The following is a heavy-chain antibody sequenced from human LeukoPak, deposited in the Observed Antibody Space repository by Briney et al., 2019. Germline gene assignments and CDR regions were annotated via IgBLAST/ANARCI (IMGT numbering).Heavy chain of an antibody. D-gene: IGHD3-3*01. V-gene: IGHV4-38-2*01. CDR2: IYHSGST. Sequence: LETLSLTCAVSGYSISSGYYWGWIRQPPGKGLEWIGSIYHSGSTYYNPSLKSRVTISVDTSKNQFSLKLSSVTAADTAVYYCARPFWSGYSWFDPWGQGTLVTVSS. CDR1: GYSISSGYY. CDR3: ARPFWSGYSWFDP. J-gene: IGHJ5*02.